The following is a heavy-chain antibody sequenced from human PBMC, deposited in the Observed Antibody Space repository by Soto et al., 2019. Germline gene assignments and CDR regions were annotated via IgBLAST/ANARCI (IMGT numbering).Heavy chain of an antibody. D-gene: IGHD4-4*01. CDR2: IWYDGSNK. Sequence: QVQLVESGGGVVQPGRSLRLSCAASGFTFSSYGMHWVRQAPGNGLDWVAVIWYDGSNKYYADSVKGRFTISRDNSKNTLYLQMNSLRAEDTAVYYCARESGALTVTPYNWFDPWGQGTLVTVSS. J-gene: IGHJ5*02. CDR3: ARESGALTVTPYNWFDP. CDR1: GFTFSSYG. V-gene: IGHV3-33*01.